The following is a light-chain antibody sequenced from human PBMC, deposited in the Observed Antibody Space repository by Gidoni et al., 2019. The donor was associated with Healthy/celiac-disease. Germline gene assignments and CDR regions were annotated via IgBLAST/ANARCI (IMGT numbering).Light chain of an antibody. CDR2: SAT. CDR1: QSIRSY. CDR3: QQSYSTPWT. J-gene: IGKJ1*01. V-gene: IGKV1-39*01. Sequence: DIPMTQSPSSLSASVEDRVTITCRASQSIRSYLHWYQQKTWKAPKLLIYSATSLQSGVPSRFSGGGSGTDVTLTISSLQPEDFSTYYCQQSYSTPWTFGQGTKVEIK.